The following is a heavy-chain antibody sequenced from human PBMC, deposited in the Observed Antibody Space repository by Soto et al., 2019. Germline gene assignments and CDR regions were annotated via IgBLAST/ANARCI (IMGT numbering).Heavy chain of an antibody. Sequence: GGSLRLSCAASGFTFSSYSMNWVRQAPGKGLEWVSSISSSSSYIYYADSVKGRFTISRDNAKNSLYLQMNSLRAEDTAVYYCARVPRYCSSTSCFDYWGQGTLVTLSS. CDR1: GFTFSSYS. CDR3: ARVPRYCSSTSCFDY. V-gene: IGHV3-21*01. CDR2: ISSSSSYI. D-gene: IGHD2-2*01. J-gene: IGHJ4*02.